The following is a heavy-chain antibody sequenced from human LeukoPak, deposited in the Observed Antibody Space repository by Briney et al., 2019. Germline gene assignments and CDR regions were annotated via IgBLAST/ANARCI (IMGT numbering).Heavy chain of an antibody. Sequence: RGSLRDSCAASGFTFSTYGMSWVRQAPGKGLEWVSLISGSGGSSNYADSVKGRFTISRDNSKNTVFLQMNSLRAEDTAVYYCAKSRDGGDSALDHWGQGTLVTVSS. CDR1: GFTFSTYG. CDR2: ISGSGGSS. V-gene: IGHV3-23*01. J-gene: IGHJ4*02. CDR3: AKSRDGGDSALDH. D-gene: IGHD2-21*02.